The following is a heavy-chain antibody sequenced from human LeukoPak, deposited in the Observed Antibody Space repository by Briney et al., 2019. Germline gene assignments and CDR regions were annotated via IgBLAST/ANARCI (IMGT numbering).Heavy chain of an antibody. D-gene: IGHD5-18*01. J-gene: IGHJ4*02. CDR3: AKMGYNYGYDD. V-gene: IGHV4-38-2*01. CDR1: GYSITNGSY. CDR2: IYHSGST. Sequence: SETLSLPCVVSGYSITNGSYWGWIRQPPGKGLEWIGRIYHSGSTDYNPSLESRVTISVDTSKNQFSLKLSSVTAADTAVYYCAKMGYNYGYDDWGQGSLVIVSS.